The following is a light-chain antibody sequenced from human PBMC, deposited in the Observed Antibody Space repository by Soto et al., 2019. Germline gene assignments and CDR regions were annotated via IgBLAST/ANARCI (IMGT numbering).Light chain of an antibody. J-gene: IGLJ3*02. Sequence: QSALTQPASVSGSPGQLITIFCSGTSSDVGAYKFVSWYRHHPGKAPQVMIYEVSNRPSGVSNRFSGSKSGNTASLTISGLQPEDEGDYYCSSYTSTSTPWVFGGGTKVTVL. CDR1: SSDVGAYKF. V-gene: IGLV2-14*01. CDR2: EVS. CDR3: SSYTSTSTPWV.